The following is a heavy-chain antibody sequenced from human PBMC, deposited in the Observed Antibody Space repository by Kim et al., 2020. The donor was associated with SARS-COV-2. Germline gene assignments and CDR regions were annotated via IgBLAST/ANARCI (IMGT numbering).Heavy chain of an antibody. V-gene: IGHV3-73*01. Sequence: SVKGRLTISRDDSKNTAYLQMNSLKTEDTAVYYCTSVPGTTLAFWDASDIWGQGTMVTVSS. CDR3: TSVPGTTLAFWDASDI. D-gene: IGHD1-1*01. J-gene: IGHJ3*02.